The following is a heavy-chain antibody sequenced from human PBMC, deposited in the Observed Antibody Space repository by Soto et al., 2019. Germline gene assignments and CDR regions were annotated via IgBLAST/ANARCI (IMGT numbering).Heavy chain of an antibody. V-gene: IGHV3-7*05. Sequence: GGSLRLSCAASGFTFSSYWMSWVRQAPGKGLEWVANIKQDGSEKYYVDSVKGRFTISRDNAKNSLYLQMNSLRAEDTAVYYCARDAGGITMIVVVTHPNFDYWGQGTLVTVSS. CDR2: IKQDGSEK. CDR3: ARDAGGITMIVVVTHPNFDY. J-gene: IGHJ4*02. CDR1: GFTFSSYW. D-gene: IGHD3-22*01.